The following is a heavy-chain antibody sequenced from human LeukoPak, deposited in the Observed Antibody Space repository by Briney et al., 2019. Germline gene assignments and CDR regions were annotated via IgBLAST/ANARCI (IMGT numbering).Heavy chain of an antibody. V-gene: IGHV4-39*01. Sequence: PSETLSLTCSVSGGSISSSSSYWGWICQPPGKGLEWIGSIYYSGSSFDNPALKSRVTISVDTSKNQFSLKLSSVTAADTAVYYCARHRSGWLQSSFDYWGQGTLVTVSS. CDR1: GGSISSSSSY. CDR2: IYYSGSS. D-gene: IGHD5-24*01. J-gene: IGHJ4*02. CDR3: ARHRSGWLQSSFDY.